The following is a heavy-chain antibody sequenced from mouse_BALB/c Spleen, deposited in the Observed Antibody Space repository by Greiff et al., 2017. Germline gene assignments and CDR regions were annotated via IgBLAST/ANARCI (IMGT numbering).Heavy chain of an antibody. CDR3: VRNTVYWYFDV. D-gene: IGHD1-1*01. CDR2: IWTGGGT. Sequence: VQLQQSGPGLVAPSQSLSITCTVSGFSLTSYDISWIRQPPGKGLEWLGVIWTGGGTNYNSAFMSRLSISKDNSKSQVFLKMNSLQTDDTAIYYCVRNTVYWYFDVWGAGTTVTVSS. CDR1: GFSLTSYD. J-gene: IGHJ1*01. V-gene: IGHV2-9-2*01.